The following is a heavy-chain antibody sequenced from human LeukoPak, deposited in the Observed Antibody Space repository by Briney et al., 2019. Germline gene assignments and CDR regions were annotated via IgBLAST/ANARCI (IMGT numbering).Heavy chain of an antibody. Sequence: PGRSLRLSCAASGFTFSSYAMHWVRQAPGKGLEWVAVISYDGSNKYYADSVKGRFTISRDNSKNTLYLQMNSLRAEDTAVYYCARERVAAAGTGSRFGYWGQGTLVTVSS. CDR1: GFTFSSYA. CDR2: ISYDGSNK. J-gene: IGHJ4*02. CDR3: ARERVAAAGTGSRFGY. V-gene: IGHV3-30-3*01. D-gene: IGHD6-13*01.